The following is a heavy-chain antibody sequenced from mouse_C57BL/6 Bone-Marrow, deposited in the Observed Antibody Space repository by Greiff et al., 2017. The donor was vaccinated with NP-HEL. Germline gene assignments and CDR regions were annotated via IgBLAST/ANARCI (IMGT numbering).Heavy chain of an antibody. J-gene: IGHJ3*01. CDR2: IYPSDGYT. V-gene: IGHV1-50*01. Sequence: QVQLQQPGAELVKPGASVKLSCKASGYTFTSYWMHWVKQRPGQGLEWIGEIYPSDGYTNYNQKFKGKATLTVDTSSSTAYMQLSSLTSEDSAVYYGASSTRAWFAYWGQGTLVTVSA. CDR3: ASSTRAWFAY. CDR1: GYTFTSYW.